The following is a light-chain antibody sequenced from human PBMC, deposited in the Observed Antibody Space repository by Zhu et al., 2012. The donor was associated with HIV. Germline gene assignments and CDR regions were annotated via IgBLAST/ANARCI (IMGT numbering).Light chain of an antibody. J-gene: IGKJ2*01. Sequence: DIQMTQSPSTLSASVGDRVTITCRASQSVHKWLAWYQQKPEQAPKLLISEASILQTGVPSRFSGSGSGTEFTLTISSLQPEDFATYYCLQDYTYPYTFGQGTKLEIK. CDR2: EAS. V-gene: IGKV1-5*03. CDR1: QSVHKW. CDR3: LQDYTYPYT.